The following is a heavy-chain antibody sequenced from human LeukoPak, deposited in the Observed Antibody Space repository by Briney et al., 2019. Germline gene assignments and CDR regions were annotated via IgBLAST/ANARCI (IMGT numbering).Heavy chain of an antibody. CDR2: IYHSGST. J-gene: IGHJ4*02. V-gene: IGHV4-30-2*01. CDR1: GGSISSGDYY. D-gene: IGHD4-17*01. CDR3: ARSHGDYSIDY. Sequence: SQTLSLTCTVSGGSISSGDYYWSWIRQPPGKGLEWIGYIYHSGSTYYNPSLKSRVTISVDRSKNQLSLKLSSVTAADTAVYYCARSHGDYSIDYWGQGTLVTVSS.